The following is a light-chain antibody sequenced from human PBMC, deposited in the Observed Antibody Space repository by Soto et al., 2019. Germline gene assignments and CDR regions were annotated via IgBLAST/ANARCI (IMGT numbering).Light chain of an antibody. Sequence: EIVLTQSPGTLSVSPGERATLSCRASHSVSTNLAWYQQKPGQPPRLLIYGASTRATGVPARFSGSGAGTEFTLTISSLQSEDFAVYYCHQYNKWPPMYTFGQGTKV. CDR3: HQYNKWPPMYT. CDR1: HSVSTN. V-gene: IGKV3-15*01. CDR2: GAS. J-gene: IGKJ2*01.